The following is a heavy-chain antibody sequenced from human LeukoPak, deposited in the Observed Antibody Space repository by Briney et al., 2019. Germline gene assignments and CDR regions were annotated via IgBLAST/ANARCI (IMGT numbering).Heavy chain of an antibody. V-gene: IGHV3-33*01. J-gene: IGHJ4*02. Sequence: GGSLRLSCAASGFTFSSYGMHWVRQAPGKGLEWVAVIWYDGSNKYYADSVKGRFTISRDNSKNTLYLQMNSLRAEDTAVYYCARDAPLIAAADYWGQGTLVTVSS. CDR1: GFTFSSYG. CDR2: IWYDGSNK. CDR3: ARDAPLIAAADY. D-gene: IGHD6-13*01.